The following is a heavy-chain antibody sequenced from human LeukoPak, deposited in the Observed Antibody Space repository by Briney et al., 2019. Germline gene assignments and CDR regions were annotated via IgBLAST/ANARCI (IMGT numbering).Heavy chain of an antibody. D-gene: IGHD5-24*01. J-gene: IGHJ2*01. CDR1: GFTFSSYW. CDR2: IKQDGSEK. V-gene: IGHV3-7*01. CDR3: AREGWLQIYWYFDI. Sequence: GGSLRLSCAASGFTFSSYWMSWVRQAPGKGLEWVANIKQDGSEKYYVDSVKGRFTISRDNAKNSLYLQMNSLRAEDTAVYYCAREGWLQIYWYFDIWGRGTLVTVSS.